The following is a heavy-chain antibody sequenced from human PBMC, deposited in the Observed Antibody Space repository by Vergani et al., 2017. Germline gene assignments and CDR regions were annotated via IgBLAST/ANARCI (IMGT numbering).Heavy chain of an antibody. CDR3: ARGGEGSSPRKYYYYGMDV. V-gene: IGHV3-74*01. CDR1: GFTFSRYW. J-gene: IGHJ6*02. Sequence: EVQLVESGGGLVQPGGSLRLSCAASGFTFSRYWMHWVRQAPGKGLVWVSRINSDGSSTSYADSVKGRFTISRDNAKNTLYLQMNSLRAEDTAVYYCARGGEGSSPRKYYYYGMDVWGQGTTVTVSS. D-gene: IGHD6-13*01. CDR2: INSDGSST.